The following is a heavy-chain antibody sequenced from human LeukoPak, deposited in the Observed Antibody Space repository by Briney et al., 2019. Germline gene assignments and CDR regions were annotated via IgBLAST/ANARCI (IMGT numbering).Heavy chain of an antibody. CDR1: GGSISSYY. CDR3: AEQPRLPGWRDAFDI. CDR2: IYYSGST. Sequence: PSETLSLTCTASGGSISSYYWSWIRQPPGKGLEWIGYIYYSGSTNYNPSLKSRVTISVDTSKNQFSLKLSSVTAADTAVYYCAEQPRLPGWRDAFDIWGQGTMVTVSS. V-gene: IGHV4-59*01. D-gene: IGHD6-19*01. J-gene: IGHJ3*02.